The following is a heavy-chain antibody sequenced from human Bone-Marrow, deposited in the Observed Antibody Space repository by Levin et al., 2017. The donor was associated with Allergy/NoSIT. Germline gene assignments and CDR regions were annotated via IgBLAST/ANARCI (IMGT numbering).Heavy chain of an antibody. CDR1: GGSFNNYY. CDR2: INHSGDT. J-gene: IGHJ4*02. D-gene: IGHD3-10*01. CDR3: ARAYGSGSYFFGPCVDS. Sequence: SQTLSLTCAVYGGSFNNYYWTWIRQPPGKGLEWIGEINHSGDTNYNPSLESRITISVDTSKNQFSLELRSMTAADTAIYFCARAYGSGSYFFGPCVDSWGQGALVTVSS. V-gene: IGHV4-34*01.